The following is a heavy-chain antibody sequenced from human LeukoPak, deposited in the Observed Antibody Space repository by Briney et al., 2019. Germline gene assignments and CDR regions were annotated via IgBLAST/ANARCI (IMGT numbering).Heavy chain of an antibody. J-gene: IGHJ4*02. CDR1: GFTFSSYS. D-gene: IGHD2-8*01. V-gene: IGHV3-21*01. CDR3: ARYFYCDNGECFDN. Sequence: KSGGSLRLSCAPSGFTFSSYSMNWVRQAPGKGLEWGSYINTGSTYINYADSVKGRFTISRDNAKNSLYLQMNRLRSEDTAVYYCARYFYCDNGECFDNWGQGTLVTVSS. CDR2: INTGSTYI.